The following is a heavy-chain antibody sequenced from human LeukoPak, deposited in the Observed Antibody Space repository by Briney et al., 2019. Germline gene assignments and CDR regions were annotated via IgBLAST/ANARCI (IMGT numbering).Heavy chain of an antibody. V-gene: IGHV4-61*02. CDR2: IYTSGST. J-gene: IGHJ4*02. CDR1: GGSISSGSYY. CDR3: ARALLWFGGESDY. Sequence: PSQTLSLTCTVSGGSISSGSYYWSWIRQPAGKGLEWIGRIYTSGSTNYNPSLKSRVTISVDTSKNQFSLKLSSVTAADTAVYYCARALLWFGGESDYWGQGTLVTVSS. D-gene: IGHD3-10*01.